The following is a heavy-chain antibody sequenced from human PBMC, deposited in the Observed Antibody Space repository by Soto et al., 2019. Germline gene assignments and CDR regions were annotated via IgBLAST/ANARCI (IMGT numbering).Heavy chain of an antibody. J-gene: IGHJ3*02. D-gene: IGHD2-15*01. Sequence: SVKVSCKASGGTFSSYAISWVRQAPGQGLEWMGRIIPILGIANYAQKFQGRVTITADKSTSTAYMELSSLRSEDTAVYYCAREGYCSGGSCYSGGFSAFDIWGQGTMVTVSS. V-gene: IGHV1-69*04. CDR1: GGTFSSYA. CDR2: IIPILGIA. CDR3: AREGYCSGGSCYSGGFSAFDI.